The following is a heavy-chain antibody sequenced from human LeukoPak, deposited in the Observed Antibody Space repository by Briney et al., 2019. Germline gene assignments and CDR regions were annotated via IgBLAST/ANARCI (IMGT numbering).Heavy chain of an antibody. D-gene: IGHD1-26*01. CDR2: ITTINDI. J-gene: IGHJ4*02. Sequence: PGGSLRLSCAASGFSFRNYVMAWVRQAPGKGLEWVSSITTINDIYYSDSVKGRFTISRDKSKSTLYLQMDSLRAEDTAVYYCAKDGGSYTGYFDYWGPGTLVTVSS. V-gene: IGHV3-23*05. CDR1: GFSFRNYV. CDR3: AKDGGSYTGYFDY.